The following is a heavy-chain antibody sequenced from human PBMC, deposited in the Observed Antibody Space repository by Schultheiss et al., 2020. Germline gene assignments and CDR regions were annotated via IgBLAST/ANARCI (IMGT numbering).Heavy chain of an antibody. CDR2: INHSGST. CDR1: GGSFSGYY. Sequence: SETLSLTCTVSGGSFSGYYWSWIRQPPGKGLEWIGEINHSGSTNYNPSLKSRVTISVDTSKNQFSLKLSSVTAADTAVYYCASIRYALRLGFDYWGQGTLVTVSS. CDR3: ASIRYALRLGFDY. J-gene: IGHJ4*02. D-gene: IGHD2-2*01. V-gene: IGHV4-34*01.